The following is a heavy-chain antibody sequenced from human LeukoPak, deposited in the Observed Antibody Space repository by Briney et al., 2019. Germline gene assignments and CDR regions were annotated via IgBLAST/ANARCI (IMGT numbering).Heavy chain of an antibody. Sequence: PSETLSLTCTVSGGSISSYYWSWIRQPPGKGLEWIGYIYYSGSTNYNPSLKSRVTISVDTSKNQFSLKLSSVTAADTAVYYCARFNTRGYCSSTSCYYYYYYGMDVWGQGTTVTVSS. CDR1: GGSISSYY. D-gene: IGHD2-2*01. V-gene: IGHV4-59*12. CDR3: ARFNTRGYCSSTSCYYYYYYGMDV. CDR2: IYYSGST. J-gene: IGHJ6*02.